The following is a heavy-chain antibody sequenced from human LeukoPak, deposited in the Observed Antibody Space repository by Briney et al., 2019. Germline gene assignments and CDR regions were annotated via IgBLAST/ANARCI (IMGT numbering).Heavy chain of an antibody. CDR3: ATPSQQGYYFYFDY. V-gene: IGHV3-23*01. J-gene: IGHJ4*02. Sequence: GGSLRLSCAASGFTFSSYAMSWVRQAPGKGLDWVSGISGSGDSTYYADSVKGRFTISRDNSKNTLFLQMNSLRAEDTAVYFCATPSQQGYYFYFDYWGQGTLVTVSS. CDR1: GFTFSSYA. D-gene: IGHD3-22*01. CDR2: ISGSGDST.